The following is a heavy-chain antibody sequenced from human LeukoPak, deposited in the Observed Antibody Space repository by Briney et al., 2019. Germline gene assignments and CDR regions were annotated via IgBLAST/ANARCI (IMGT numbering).Heavy chain of an antibody. CDR2: INHSGRT. V-gene: IGHV4-34*01. Sequence: SETLSLTCAVSGGSFSGYYWTWIRQPPGKGLEWIGEINHSGRTNYNPSLESRVIISVDTSKNQFSLKLNSVTAADTAVYYCARPLGYCSDSRCPQSWFDPWGQGTLVTVSS. CDR1: GGSFSGYY. J-gene: IGHJ5*02. D-gene: IGHD2-15*01. CDR3: ARPLGYCSDSRCPQSWFDP.